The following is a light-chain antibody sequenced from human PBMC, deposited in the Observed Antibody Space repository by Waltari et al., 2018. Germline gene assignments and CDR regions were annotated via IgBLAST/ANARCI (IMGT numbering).Light chain of an antibody. CDR3: QKYVSLPAT. CDR1: QSVSRS. CDR2: DAS. J-gene: IGKJ1*01. V-gene: IGKV3-20*01. Sequence: SCRASQSVSRSVAWYQQKPGHAPRLLIYDASSRATGIPDRFSGSGSGTDFSLTISRLEPEDFAVYYCQKYVSLPATFGQGTKVEIK.